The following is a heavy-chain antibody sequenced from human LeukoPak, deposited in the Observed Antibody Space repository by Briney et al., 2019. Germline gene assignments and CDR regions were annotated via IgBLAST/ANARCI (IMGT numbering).Heavy chain of an antibody. D-gene: IGHD3-16*01. J-gene: IGHJ4*02. Sequence: GGSLRLSCAASGFTVGSNYMSWVRQAPGKGLEWVSVIYSGGSTYYADSVKGRFTISRDNFKNTLYLQMNSLRAEDTAVYYCARADYGDYFDYWGQGTLVTVSS. CDR2: IYSGGST. V-gene: IGHV3-66*01. CDR1: GFTVGSNY. CDR3: ARADYGDYFDY.